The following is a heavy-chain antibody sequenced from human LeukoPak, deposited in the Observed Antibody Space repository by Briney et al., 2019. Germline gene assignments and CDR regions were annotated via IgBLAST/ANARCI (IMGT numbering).Heavy chain of an antibody. J-gene: IGHJ4*02. V-gene: IGHV4-39*01. CDR1: GFTFSSYG. CDR3: ARLDGSGSYYLSAFDY. D-gene: IGHD3-10*01. CDR2: IYYSGST. Sequence: GSLRLSCAASGFTFSSYGMSWVRQAPGKGLEWIGSIYYSGSTYYNPSLKSRVTISVDTSKNQFSLKLSSVTAADTAVYYCARLDGSGSYYLSAFDYWGQGTLVTVSS.